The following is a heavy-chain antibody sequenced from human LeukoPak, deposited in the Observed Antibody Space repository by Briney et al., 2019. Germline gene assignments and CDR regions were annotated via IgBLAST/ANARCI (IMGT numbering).Heavy chain of an antibody. CDR1: GGSISSGDYY. J-gene: IGHJ4*02. Sequence: PSQTLSLTCTVSGGSISSGDYYWSWIRQPPGKGLKWIGYIYYSGSTYYNPSLKSRVTISVDTSKNQFSLKLSSVTAADTAVYYCARAGQRLLLKYWGQGTLVTVSS. V-gene: IGHV4-30-4*08. CDR3: ARAGQRLLLKY. D-gene: IGHD6-25*01. CDR2: IYYSGST.